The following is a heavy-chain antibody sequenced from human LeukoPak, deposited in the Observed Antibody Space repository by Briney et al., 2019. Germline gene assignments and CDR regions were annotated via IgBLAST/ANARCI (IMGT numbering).Heavy chain of an antibody. Sequence: SGGSLRPSCAASGFTFSGSAMHWVRQASGKGLEWVGRIRSKANSYATAYAASVKGRFTISRDDSKNTAYLQMNSLKTEDTAVYYCTRHFPDYDILTGYYIFDYWGQGTLVTVSS. CDR2: IRSKANSYAT. D-gene: IGHD3-9*01. CDR3: TRHFPDYDILTGYYIFDY. V-gene: IGHV3-73*01. J-gene: IGHJ4*02. CDR1: GFTFSGSA.